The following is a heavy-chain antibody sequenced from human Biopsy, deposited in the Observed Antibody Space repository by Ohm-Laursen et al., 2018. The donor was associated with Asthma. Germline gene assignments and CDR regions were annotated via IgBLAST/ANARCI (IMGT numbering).Heavy chain of an antibody. D-gene: IGHD3-22*01. J-gene: IGHJ4*02. Sequence: PGTLSLTCYFSGGSISVSNWWSWVRQPPGRGLEWIGQIYHLGNANYNPSLKSRVTMSVDKSKNQFSLKLTSVTAADAAVYFCARRWRSYDSSNYYLDQWGQGTLVTVSS. CDR3: ARRWRSYDSSNYYLDQ. CDR2: IYHLGNA. CDR1: GGSISVSNW. V-gene: IGHV4-4*01.